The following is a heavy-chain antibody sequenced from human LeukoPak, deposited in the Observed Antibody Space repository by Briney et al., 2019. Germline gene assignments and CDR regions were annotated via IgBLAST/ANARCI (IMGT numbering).Heavy chain of an antibody. CDR2: IIPFLDTT. D-gene: IGHD3-10*01. V-gene: IGHV1-69*08. CDR3: ARASELGEWFGDLLYV. J-gene: IGHJ6*02. Sequence: ASVKVSCKASGGTFSSFPISWVRQAPRQGLEWLGKIIPFLDTTNYAHKFQGRVKITADKSTSTAYLELRSLRSEDTAIYYCARASELGEWFGDLLYVWGQGTAVTVSS. CDR1: GGTFSSFP.